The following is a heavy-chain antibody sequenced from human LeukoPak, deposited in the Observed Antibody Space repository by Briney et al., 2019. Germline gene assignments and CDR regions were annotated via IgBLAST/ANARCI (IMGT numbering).Heavy chain of an antibody. J-gene: IGHJ4*02. CDR2: IIPIFGTA. D-gene: IGHD3-10*01. Sequence: SVKVSCKASGGTFSSYTISWMRQAPGQGLEWMGGIIPIFGTANYAQKFQGRVTITADESTSTAYMELSSLRSEDTAVYYCARGSYGSGSLIYYWGQGTLVTVSS. CDR3: ARGSYGSGSLIYY. CDR1: GGTFSSYT. V-gene: IGHV1-69*13.